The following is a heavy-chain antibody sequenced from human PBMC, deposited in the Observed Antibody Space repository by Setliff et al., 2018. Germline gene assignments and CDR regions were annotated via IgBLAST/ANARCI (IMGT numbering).Heavy chain of an antibody. CDR2: INHSGST. J-gene: IGHJ5*02. CDR1: GGSFSGYY. D-gene: IGHD3-22*01. V-gene: IGHV4-34*01. CDR3: AKGPDSSGYQGWFDP. Sequence: SETLSLTCAVYGGSFSGYYWSWIRQPPGKGLEWIGEINHSGSTNYNPSLKSRVTISVDTSKNQFSLKLSSVTAADTAVYYCAKGPDSSGYQGWFDPWDQGTLVTVSS.